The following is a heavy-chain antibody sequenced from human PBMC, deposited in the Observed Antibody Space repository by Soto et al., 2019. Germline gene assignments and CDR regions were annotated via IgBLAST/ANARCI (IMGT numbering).Heavy chain of an antibody. CDR3: AREGGGCSYKCKVSYYYYGMDV. CDR2: INPNSGGT. CDR1: GYTFTGYY. Sequence: EASVKVSCKASGYTFTGYYMHWVRQAPGQGLEWMGWINPNSGGTNYAQKFQGRVTMTRDTSICTAYMELSRLRSDNTAVYYCAREGGGCSYKCKVSYYYYGMDVWGQGTTVTVSS. D-gene: IGHD5-18*01. J-gene: IGHJ6*02. V-gene: IGHV1-2*02.